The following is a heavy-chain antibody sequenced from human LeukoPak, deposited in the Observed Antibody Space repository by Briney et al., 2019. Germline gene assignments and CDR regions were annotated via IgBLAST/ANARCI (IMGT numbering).Heavy chain of an antibody. CDR3: ARSMVRGDI. Sequence: PGGSLRLSCAASGFTFVTYWMHWVRQAPGKGLVWASRINSDGSSTSYADSVKGRFTISRDNAKNTLYLQMNSLRAEDTAVYYCARSMVRGDIWGQGTMVTVSS. D-gene: IGHD3-10*01. CDR2: INSDGSST. J-gene: IGHJ3*02. V-gene: IGHV3-74*01. CDR1: GFTFVTYW.